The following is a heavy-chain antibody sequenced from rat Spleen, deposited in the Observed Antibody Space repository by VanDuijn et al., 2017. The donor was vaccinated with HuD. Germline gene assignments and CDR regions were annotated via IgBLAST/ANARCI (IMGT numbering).Heavy chain of an antibody. D-gene: IGHD2-1*01. CDR3: ARPGPTGFDY. Sequence: EVQLVESDGGLVQPGRSLKLSCAASGFTFSDYYMAWVRQAPTKGLEWVATINYDDSTTYYRDSVKGRFVISKDNAKNTGNLQMDSLRSEDTATYYCARPGPTGFDYWGQGVMVTVSS. CDR2: INYDDSTT. V-gene: IGHV5-7*01. J-gene: IGHJ2*01. CDR1: GFTFSDYY.